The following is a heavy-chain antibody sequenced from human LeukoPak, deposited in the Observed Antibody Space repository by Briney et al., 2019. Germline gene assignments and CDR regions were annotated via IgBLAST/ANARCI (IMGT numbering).Heavy chain of an antibody. CDR1: GDTVSSNRAS. CDR2: TYYRSKWYN. D-gene: IGHD2-15*01. J-gene: IGHJ6*04. Sequence: SQTLSLTCAISGDTVSSNRASWNWIRQSPSRGLEWLGRTYYRSKWYNDYAVSVKSRITINPHTSKNQFSLLLNSVTPEDTAVYYCARAVVANSYDYYGVDVWGEGTTVTVSS. V-gene: IGHV6-1*01. CDR3: ARAVVANSYDYYGVDV.